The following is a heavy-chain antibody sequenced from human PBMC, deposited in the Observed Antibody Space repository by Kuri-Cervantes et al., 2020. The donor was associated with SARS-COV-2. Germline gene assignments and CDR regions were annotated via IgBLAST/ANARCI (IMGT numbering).Heavy chain of an antibody. CDR2: ISGSGGST. Sequence: GESLKISCAASGFTFSSYAMSWVRQAPGKGLEWVSAISGSGGSTYYADSVKGRFTISRDNSKNTLYLQMNSLRAEDTAVYYCARVHDSSGYKSLDIWGQGTMVTVSS. V-gene: IGHV3-23*01. CDR3: ARVHDSSGYKSLDI. CDR1: GFTFSSYA. J-gene: IGHJ3*02. D-gene: IGHD3-22*01.